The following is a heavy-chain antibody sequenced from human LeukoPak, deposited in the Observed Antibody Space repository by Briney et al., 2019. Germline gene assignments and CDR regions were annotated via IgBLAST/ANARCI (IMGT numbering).Heavy chain of an antibody. CDR1: GGSVNSY. J-gene: IGHJ4*02. CDR3: ARGVPSGSYFD. Sequence: SETLSLTCTVSGGSVNSYWSWIRQPPGKGLERIGYIHDTGSTNYHPSLKSRVTISVDTSKNQFSLKLTSVTAADTAVYYCARGVPSGSYFDWGQGTLVTVSS. CDR2: IHDTGST. D-gene: IGHD1-26*01. V-gene: IGHV4-59*08.